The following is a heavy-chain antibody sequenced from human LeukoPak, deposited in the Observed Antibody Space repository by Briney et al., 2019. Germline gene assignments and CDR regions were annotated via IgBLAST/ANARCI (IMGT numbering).Heavy chain of an antibody. J-gene: IGHJ4*02. D-gene: IGHD2-2*01. CDR1: GFTFSSYA. CDR3: ARGVCSSTSCPFDY. Sequence: GGSLRLSCAASGFTFSSYAMHWVRQAPGKGLEYVSAISSNGGSTYYANSVKGRFTISRGNSKNTLYLQMGSLRAEDMAVYYCARGVCSSTSCPFDYWGQGTLVTVSS. CDR2: ISSNGGST. V-gene: IGHV3-64*01.